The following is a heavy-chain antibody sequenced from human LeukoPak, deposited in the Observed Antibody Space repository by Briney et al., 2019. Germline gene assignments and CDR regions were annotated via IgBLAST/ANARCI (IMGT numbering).Heavy chain of an antibody. V-gene: IGHV3-9*01. CDR2: ISWNSGSI. D-gene: IGHD3-22*01. CDR3: VQGSSGYYFSAFDY. CDR1: GFTFDDYA. Sequence: PGGSLRLSCAASGFTFDDYAMHWVRQAPGKGLEWVSGISWNSGSIGYADSVKGRFTISRDNAKNSLYLQMNSLRAEDTALYYCVQGSSGYYFSAFDYWGQGTLVTVSS. J-gene: IGHJ4*02.